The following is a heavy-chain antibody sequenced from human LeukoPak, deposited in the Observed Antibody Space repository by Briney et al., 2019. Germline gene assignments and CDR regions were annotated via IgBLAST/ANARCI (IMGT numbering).Heavy chain of an antibody. CDR1: GGSVSSSSYY. CDR3: ARRGYCSSTSCYDQGAFDI. D-gene: IGHD2-2*01. J-gene: IGHJ3*02. V-gene: IGHV4-39*01. Sequence: PSETLSLTCTVSGGSVSSSSYYWGWIRQPPGKGLEWIGSIYYSGSTYYNPSLKSRVTISVDTSKNQFSLKLSSVTAADTAVYYCARRGYCSSTSCYDQGAFDIWGQGTMVTVSS. CDR2: IYYSGST.